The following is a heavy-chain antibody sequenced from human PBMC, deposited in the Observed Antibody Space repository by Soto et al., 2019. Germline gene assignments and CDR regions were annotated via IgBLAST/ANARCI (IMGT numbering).Heavy chain of an antibody. V-gene: IGHV5-10-1*01. CDR3: ARHGAPLAVGGTLYSYYGREG. Sequence: GESLKISCKGSGYSFTSYWISWVRQMPGKGLEWMGRIDPSDSYTNYSPSFQGHVTISADKSISTAYLQWSSLKASDTDMYYCARHGAPLAVGGTLYSYYGREGWGQVTTVTVS. CDR2: IDPSDSYT. D-gene: IGHD6-19*01. J-gene: IGHJ6*01. CDR1: GYSFTSYW.